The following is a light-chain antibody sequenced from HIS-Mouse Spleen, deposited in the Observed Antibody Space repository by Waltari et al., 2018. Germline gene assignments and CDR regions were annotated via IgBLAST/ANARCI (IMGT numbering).Light chain of an antibody. Sequence: DIQMTQSPSSLSASVGDRVTITCQASQDISNYLNWYQQKTGKAPKLLIYDASNLETVVPSRFSGSGSGTDFTFTISSLQPEDIATYYCQQYDNLPTFGQGTKVEIK. CDR1: QDISNY. V-gene: IGKV1-33*01. CDR3: QQYDNLPT. CDR2: DAS. J-gene: IGKJ1*01.